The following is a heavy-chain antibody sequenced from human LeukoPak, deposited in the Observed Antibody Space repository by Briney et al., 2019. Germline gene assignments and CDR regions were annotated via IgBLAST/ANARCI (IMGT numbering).Heavy chain of an antibody. J-gene: IGHJ4*02. CDR2: ISSSGSTI. V-gene: IGHV3-48*03. CDR3: ARVDYGGNGDY. CDR1: GFTFSSYG. Sequence: GGSLRLSCAASGFTFSSYGMNWVRQAPGKGLEWVSYISSSGSTIYYADSVKGRFTISRDNAKNSLYLQMNSLRAEDTAVYYCARVDYGGNGDYWGQGTLVTVSS. D-gene: IGHD4-23*01.